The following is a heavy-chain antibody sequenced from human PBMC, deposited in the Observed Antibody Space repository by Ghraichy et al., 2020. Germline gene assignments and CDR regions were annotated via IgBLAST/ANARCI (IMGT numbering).Heavy chain of an antibody. CDR1: GGSISSYY. D-gene: IGHD3-22*01. CDR2: IYYSGST. Sequence: SETLSLTCTVSGGSISSYYWSWIRQPPGKGLEWIGYIYYSGSTNYNPSLKSRVTISVDTSKNQFSLKLSSVTAADTAVYYCARDGYDSSTDAFDIWGQGTMVTVSS. V-gene: IGHV4-59*01. CDR3: ARDGYDSSTDAFDI. J-gene: IGHJ3*02.